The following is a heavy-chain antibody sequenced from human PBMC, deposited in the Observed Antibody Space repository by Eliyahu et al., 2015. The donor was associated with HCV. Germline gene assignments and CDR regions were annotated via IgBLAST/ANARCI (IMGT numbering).Heavy chain of an antibody. V-gene: IGHV3-11*01. CDR2: ISTSSYYI. CDR3: ARDVSENQYDSFDI. J-gene: IGHJ3*02. Sequence: GSLRLSCAASGFTFSDYYMTWVRQAPGKGLEWVSYISTSSYYIYYADSVKGRFTVSRDNAKNSLYLQMNSLRAEDTAVYYCARDVSENQYDSFDIWGQGTLVTVSS. CDR1: GFTFSDYY. D-gene: IGHD5/OR15-5a*01.